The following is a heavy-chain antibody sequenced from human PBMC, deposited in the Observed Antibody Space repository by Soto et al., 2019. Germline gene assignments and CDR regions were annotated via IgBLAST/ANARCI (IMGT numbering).Heavy chain of an antibody. Sequence: ASVKVSCKVSGYTLTELSMHWVRRAPGQGLEWMGWISTYNGNTNYAQRLQGRVTMTTDTSTNTAYMELRSLRSDDTAVYYCARLYIVGTTMSYGMDVWGQGTTVTVSS. V-gene: IGHV1-18*01. CDR2: ISTYNGNT. D-gene: IGHD1-26*01. J-gene: IGHJ6*02. CDR3: ARLYIVGTTMSYGMDV. CDR1: GYTLTELS.